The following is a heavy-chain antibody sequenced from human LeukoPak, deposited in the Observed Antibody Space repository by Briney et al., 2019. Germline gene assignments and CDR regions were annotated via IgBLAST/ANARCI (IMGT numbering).Heavy chain of an antibody. D-gene: IGHD1-1*01. CDR3: AKDRARVGTMVDAFDM. V-gene: IGHV1-2*02. J-gene: IGHJ3*02. CDR2: INPNSGGT. Sequence: GASVKVSCKASGYTFTGHYMHWVRQAPGQGLEWMGWINPNSGGTNYAQKFQGRVTMTRDTSISTAYMELSRPRSDDTAVYYCAKDRARVGTMVDAFDMWGQGTMVTVSS. CDR1: GYTFTGHY.